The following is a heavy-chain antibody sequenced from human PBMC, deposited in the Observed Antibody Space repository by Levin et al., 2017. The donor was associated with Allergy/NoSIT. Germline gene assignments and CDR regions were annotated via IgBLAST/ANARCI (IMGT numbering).Heavy chain of an antibody. V-gene: IGHV3-7*01. CDR2: IKQDGSEK. Sequence: SCAASGFTFSSYWMTWVRQAPGKGLEWVANIKQDGSEKYYVDSVKGRFTISRDNAKNSLYLQMNSLRAEDTAGYYCARPGHWGWYFDLWGRGTLVTVSS. CDR1: GFTFSSYW. J-gene: IGHJ2*01. D-gene: IGHD7-27*01. CDR3: ARPGHWGWYFDL.